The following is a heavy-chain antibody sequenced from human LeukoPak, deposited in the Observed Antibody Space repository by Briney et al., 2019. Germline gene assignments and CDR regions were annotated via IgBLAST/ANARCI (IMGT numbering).Heavy chain of an antibody. J-gene: IGHJ4*02. CDR2: ISSSSSYI. CDR3: AREFPVAGHRARFDY. D-gene: IGHD6-19*01. Sequence: GGSLRLSCAASGFTFSSYSMNWVRQAPGNGLEWVSSISSSSSYIYYADSVKGRFTISRDNAKNSLYLQMNSLRAEDTAVYYCAREFPVAGHRARFDYWGQGTLVTVSS. V-gene: IGHV3-21*01. CDR1: GFTFSSYS.